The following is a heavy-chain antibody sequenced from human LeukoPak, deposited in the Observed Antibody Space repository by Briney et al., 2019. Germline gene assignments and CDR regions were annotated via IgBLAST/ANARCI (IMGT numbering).Heavy chain of an antibody. CDR1: GFTFSSYE. V-gene: IGHV3-48*03. CDR3: ARDWNWFDP. Sequence: TGGSLRLSCAASGFTFSSYEMNWVRQAPGKGLEWVSYIGSTGSTIYYADSVKGRFTISRDNANNSLYLQMNSLSAEDTAVYYCARDWNWFDPWGQGTLVTVSS. CDR2: IGSTGSTI. J-gene: IGHJ5*02.